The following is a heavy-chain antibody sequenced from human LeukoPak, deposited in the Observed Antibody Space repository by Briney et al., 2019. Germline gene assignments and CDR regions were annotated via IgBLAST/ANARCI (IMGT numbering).Heavy chain of an antibody. D-gene: IGHD4-17*01. V-gene: IGHV4-59*01. J-gene: IGHJ3*01. Sequence: PSETLSLTCTVSGGSMSSYYWSWIRQPPGEGLEWIGYINYSGSTTYNPSLRGRVTMSVDTSKNQFSLKLTSVTAADTAVYHCARGANYGDYGLDAFDVWGQGTMVTVSS. CDR3: ARGANYGDYGLDAFDV. CDR1: GGSMSSYY. CDR2: INYSGST.